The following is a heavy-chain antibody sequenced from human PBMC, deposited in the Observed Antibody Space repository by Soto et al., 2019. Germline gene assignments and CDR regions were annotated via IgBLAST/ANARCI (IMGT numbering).Heavy chain of an antibody. D-gene: IGHD1-26*01. CDR2: IYSGGST. J-gene: IGHJ3*01. Sequence: EVQLVESGGGLIQPGGSLRLSCAASGFTVSSNYMSWVRQAPGKGLEWVSVIYSGGSTYYADSVKGRFTNSRDNSKNTLYLQMNSLRAEDTAVYYWLRYWGELDSYASDFWGQGTMVTVSA. CDR1: GFTVSSNY. CDR3: LRYWGELDSYASDF. V-gene: IGHV3-53*01.